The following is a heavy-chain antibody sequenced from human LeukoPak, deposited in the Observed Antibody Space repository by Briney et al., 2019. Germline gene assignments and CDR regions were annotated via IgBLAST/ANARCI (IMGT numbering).Heavy chain of an antibody. CDR3: ARDYSVRAFDY. V-gene: IGHV1-46*01. CDR1: GYTFTSYY. D-gene: IGHD2-15*01. CDR2: INPSGGST. Sequence: ASVKVSCKAPGYTFTSYYMHWVRQAPGQGLEWMGIINPSGGSTSYAQKFQGRATMTRDTSASTVYMELSSLRSEDTAVYYCARDYSVRAFDYWGQGTLVTVSS. J-gene: IGHJ4*02.